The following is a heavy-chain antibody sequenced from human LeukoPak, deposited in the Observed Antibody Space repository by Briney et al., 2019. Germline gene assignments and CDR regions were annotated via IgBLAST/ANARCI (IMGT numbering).Heavy chain of an antibody. Sequence: GGSLRLSCAASGFTFSSYGMHWVRQAPGKGLEWVAVISYDGSNKYYADSVKGRFTISRDNSKNTLYLQMNSLRAEDTAVYYCARERAVGATNCFDYWGQGTLVTVSS. J-gene: IGHJ4*02. V-gene: IGHV3-30*03. D-gene: IGHD1-26*01. CDR1: GFTFSSYG. CDR2: ISYDGSNK. CDR3: ARERAVGATNCFDY.